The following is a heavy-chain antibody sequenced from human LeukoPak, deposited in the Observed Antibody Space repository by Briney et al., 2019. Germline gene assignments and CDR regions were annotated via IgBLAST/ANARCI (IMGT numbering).Heavy chain of an antibody. Sequence: GGSLSLSCAASGFTFNNYAMIWVRQAPGKGREWVSSISTAGAGTYYADSVKGRFTISRDNSKNTLYLKMNSLRAEDTAVYYCAKRGGSGSYYPFDYWGQGTLVTVSS. CDR2: ISTAGAGT. CDR3: AKRGGSGSYYPFDY. V-gene: IGHV3-23*01. J-gene: IGHJ4*02. D-gene: IGHD3-10*01. CDR1: GFTFNNYA.